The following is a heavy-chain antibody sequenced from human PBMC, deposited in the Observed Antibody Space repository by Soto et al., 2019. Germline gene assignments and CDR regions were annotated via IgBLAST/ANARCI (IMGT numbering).Heavy chain of an antibody. D-gene: IGHD3-10*01. CDR3: AGAITMVRGVIGGYWFDP. Sequence: QVQLQESGPGLVKPSQTLSLTCTVSGGSISSGGYYWSWIRQHPGKGLEWIGYIYYSGSTYYNPSPMSRVTLTAETSKNQFSLKLSCVTAADTAVDYCAGAITMVRGVIGGYWFDPWGQGTLVTVSS. J-gene: IGHJ5*02. CDR1: GGSISSGGYY. V-gene: IGHV4-31*03. CDR2: IYYSGST.